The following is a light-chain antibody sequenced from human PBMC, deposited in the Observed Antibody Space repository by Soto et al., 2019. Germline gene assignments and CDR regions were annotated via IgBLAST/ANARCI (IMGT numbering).Light chain of an antibody. CDR3: QQRSNWPHT. V-gene: IGKV3-11*01. CDR2: DAS. CDR1: QSVSRY. J-gene: IGKJ4*01. Sequence: EIVLTQSPATLSLSPGERATLYCRASQSVSRYLAWYQQKPGQAPRLLIYDASNRATGIPARFSGSGSGTDFTLTISSLEPEDFAVYYCQQRSNWPHTFGGGTKVEIK.